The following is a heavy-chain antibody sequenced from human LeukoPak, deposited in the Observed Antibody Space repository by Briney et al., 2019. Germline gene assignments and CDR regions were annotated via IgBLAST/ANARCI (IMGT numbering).Heavy chain of an antibody. CDR3: ASSRTVVSIVMYDC. D-gene: IGHD4-23*01. CDR2: INASGGST. J-gene: IGHJ4*02. CDR1: GYTFTSYY. V-gene: IGHV1-46*01. Sequence: PKASVKVSCKASGYTFTSYYMRWVRQAPGQGLEWMAIINASGGSTYYAQTFQGRVTISRDTSTSTLYMELSSVRAEDTAVYYCASSRTVVSIVMYDCWGEGCLVTVSS.